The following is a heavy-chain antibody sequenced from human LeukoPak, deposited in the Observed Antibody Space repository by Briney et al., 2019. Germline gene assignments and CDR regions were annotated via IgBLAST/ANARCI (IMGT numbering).Heavy chain of an antibody. CDR2: IYSGGST. CDR3: ARGLSDYYDSSGYYYDY. CDR1: GFTFSSNY. V-gene: IGHV3-53*01. J-gene: IGHJ4*02. D-gene: IGHD3-22*01. Sequence: GGSLRLSCAASGFTFSSNYMSWVRQAPGKGLEWVSVIYSGGSTYYADSVKGRFTISRDNSKNTLYLQMNSLRAEDTAVYYCARGLSDYYDSSGYYYDYWGQGTLVTVSS.